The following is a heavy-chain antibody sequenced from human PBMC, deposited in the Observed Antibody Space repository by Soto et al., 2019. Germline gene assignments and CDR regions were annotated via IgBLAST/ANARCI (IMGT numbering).Heavy chain of an antibody. CDR2: IWYDGSNK. CDR1: GFTFSSYG. CDR3: AMGIAAAGPYYYYYGMDV. Sequence: GGSLRLSCAASGFTFSSYGMHWVRQAPGKGLEWVAVIWYDGSNKYYADSVKGRFTISRDNSKNTLYLQMNSLRAEDTAVYYCAMGIAAAGPYYYYYGMDVWGQGTTVTVSS. D-gene: IGHD6-13*01. J-gene: IGHJ6*02. V-gene: IGHV3-33*01.